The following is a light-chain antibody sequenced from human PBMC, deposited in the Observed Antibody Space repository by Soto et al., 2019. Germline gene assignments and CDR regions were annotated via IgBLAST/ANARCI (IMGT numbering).Light chain of an antibody. J-gene: IGKJ5*01. CDR3: QQRSNRPLT. V-gene: IGKV3D-20*02. CDR2: GAT. Sequence: EIVLTQSPGTLSLSPGERATLSFRASQSVSSSYVAWQQQRPGQAPRRLSYGATNRATGIPARFSGSGSGTDFTLTISSLEPEDVAVYYCQQRSNRPLTFGQGTRLEIK. CDR1: QSVSSSY.